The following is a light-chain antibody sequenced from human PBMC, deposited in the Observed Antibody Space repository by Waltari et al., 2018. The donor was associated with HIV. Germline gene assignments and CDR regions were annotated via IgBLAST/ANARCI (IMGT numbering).Light chain of an antibody. Sequence: DIQMTQSPSSVSASVGDRLTITCRASQGIGTWLAWYQQKLGQAPKLLIYSASYLQSGVPSRFSGSGSGTSFTLAISSLQPEDFATYYCQQVNSFPITFGQGTRLEIK. CDR1: QGIGTW. J-gene: IGKJ5*01. V-gene: IGKV1-12*01. CDR2: SAS. CDR3: QQVNSFPIT.